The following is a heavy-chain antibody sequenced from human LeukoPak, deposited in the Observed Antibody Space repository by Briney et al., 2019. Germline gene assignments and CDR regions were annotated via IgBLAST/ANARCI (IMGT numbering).Heavy chain of an antibody. Sequence: GGSLRLSCAASGLTFSIHWMNWVRQAPGKGLECVANINQDGSDKYYVDSVKGRFAISRDNTKNSLYLQMNSLRAEDTAVYYCVGGDYWGQGTLVTVSS. V-gene: IGHV3-7*01. J-gene: IGHJ4*02. CDR2: INQDGSDK. CDR1: GLTFSIHW. CDR3: VGGDY.